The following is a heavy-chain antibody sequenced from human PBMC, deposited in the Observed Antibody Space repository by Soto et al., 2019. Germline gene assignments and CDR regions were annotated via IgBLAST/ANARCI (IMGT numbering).Heavy chain of an antibody. D-gene: IGHD3-3*01. V-gene: IGHV4-4*07. CDR1: GGTISGYY. J-gene: IGHJ5*02. Sequence: QVHLQESGPGLVKPSETLSLTCSVSGGTISGYYWTWIRQPAGKGLEWIGRIYSSGNTKYNPSLQSRDTMSLDTSNNQFSLRLTSVTAADTAVYYCARGQRFSDWFDPWGQGTLVTVSS. CDR3: ARGQRFSDWFDP. CDR2: IYSSGNT.